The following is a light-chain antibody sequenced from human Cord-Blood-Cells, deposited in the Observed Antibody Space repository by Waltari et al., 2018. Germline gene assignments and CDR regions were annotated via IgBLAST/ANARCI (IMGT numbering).Light chain of an antibody. J-gene: IGLJ2*01. CDR2: EGS. Sequence: QSALPHPASVPGSPGQSIPLPCPEPRSDFGRYNLVSCYQQHPGKAPKLMIYEGSKRPSGVSNRFSGSKSGNTASLTISGLQAEDEADYYCCSYAGSSTYVVFGGGTKLTVL. CDR1: RSDFGRYNL. CDR3: CSYAGSSTYVV. V-gene: IGLV2-23*01.